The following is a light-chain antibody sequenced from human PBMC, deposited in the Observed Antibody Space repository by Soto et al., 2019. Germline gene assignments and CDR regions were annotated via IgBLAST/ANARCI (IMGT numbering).Light chain of an antibody. CDR1: SSDIGNYNY. Sequence: QSALTQPPSASGSPGQSVTISCTGTSSDIGNYNYVSWYQQHPGKAPKLLIYEVNKRPSGVPDRFSASKSGNTASLTVSGLQAEDAADYHCSTYAGRNQVVFGGGNKLTDL. V-gene: IGLV2-8*01. CDR3: STYAGRNQVV. CDR2: EVN. J-gene: IGLJ2*01.